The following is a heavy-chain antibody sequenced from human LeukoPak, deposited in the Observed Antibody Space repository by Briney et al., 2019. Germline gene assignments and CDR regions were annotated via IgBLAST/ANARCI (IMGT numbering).Heavy chain of an antibody. V-gene: IGHV4-34*01. J-gene: IGHJ4*02. CDR3: ARGHGDFWSGYYSPLDY. D-gene: IGHD3-3*01. CDR2: ITHTETT. CDR1: GGSFGGYY. Sequence: SETLSLTCAVYGGSFGGYYWNWIRQPPGKGLEWIGEITHTETTNYNPSLKSRVTISVDRSKNQVPLNLSSVSAADTAVYYCARGHGDFWSGYYSPLDYWGQGTPVIVSS.